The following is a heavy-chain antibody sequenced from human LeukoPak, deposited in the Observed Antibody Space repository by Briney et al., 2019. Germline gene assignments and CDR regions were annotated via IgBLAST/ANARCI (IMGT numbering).Heavy chain of an antibody. CDR2: ISSSSSYI. V-gene: IGHV3-21*01. Sequence: GGSLRLSCAASGFTFSNAWMSWVRQAPGKGLEWVSSISSSSSYIYYADSVKGRFTISRDNAKNSLYLQMNSLRAEDTAVYYCARGVVGVTTYFDYWGQGTLVTVSS. D-gene: IGHD1-26*01. J-gene: IGHJ4*02. CDR1: GFTFSNAW. CDR3: ARGVVGVTTYFDY.